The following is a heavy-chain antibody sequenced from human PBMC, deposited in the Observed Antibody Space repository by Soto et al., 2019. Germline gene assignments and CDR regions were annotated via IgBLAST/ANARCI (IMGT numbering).Heavy chain of an antibody. J-gene: IGHJ4*02. V-gene: IGHV4-59*01. CDR1: GGSISTYH. CDR2: VYYSGST. D-gene: IGHD3-10*01. CDR3: ASQKLDVPEFFDY. Sequence: PSETLSLTCSVSGGSISTYHWSWIRQPPGKGLEWIGYVYYSGSTNYNPSLKSRVTISIDTSKNQFSLKLTSVTPADTAVYYCASQKLDVPEFFDYWSQGTLVTVSS.